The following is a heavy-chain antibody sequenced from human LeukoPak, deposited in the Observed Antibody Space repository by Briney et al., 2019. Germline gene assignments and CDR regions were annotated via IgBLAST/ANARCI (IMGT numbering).Heavy chain of an antibody. D-gene: IGHD1-1*01. CDR2: IYTSGST. J-gene: IGHJ4*02. CDR1: SGSISSYY. CDR3: ARHKRVENFDY. V-gene: IGHV4-4*09. Sequence: SETLSLTCTVSSGSISSYYWSWLRQPPGKGLEWIGYIYTSGSTNYNPSLKSRVTISVDTSKNQFSLKLSSVTAADTAVYYCARHKRVENFDYWGQGTLVTVSS.